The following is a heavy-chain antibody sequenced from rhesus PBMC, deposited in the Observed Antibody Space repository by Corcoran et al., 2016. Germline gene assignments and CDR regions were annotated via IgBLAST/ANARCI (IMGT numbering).Heavy chain of an antibody. CDR3: ARALGNRSGLDS. J-gene: IGHJ6*01. Sequence: QVQLQESGPGLVKPSETLSLTCAVSGYSISSNYWSWIRQPPGKGLEWIGNNYGRSGRTSSNPPPKSRVPISTDTSKNQFSLKRSSVTAADTAVYYCARALGNRSGLDSWGQGVVVTVSS. CDR1: GYSISSNY. D-gene: IGHD1-44*01. V-gene: IGHV4-147*01. CDR2: NYGRSGRT.